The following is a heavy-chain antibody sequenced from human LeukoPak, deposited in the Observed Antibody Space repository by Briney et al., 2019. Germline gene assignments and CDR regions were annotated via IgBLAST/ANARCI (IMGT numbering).Heavy chain of an antibody. V-gene: IGHV3-23*01. CDR2: ISGSGGST. J-gene: IGHJ4*02. Sequence: GRSLRLSCAASGFTFSSYAMSWVRQAPGKGLEWVSAISGSGGSTYYADSVKGRFTISRDNSKNTLYLQMNSLRAEDTAVYYCANSYSSSWRVFYFDYWGQGTLVTVSS. CDR1: GFTFSSYA. D-gene: IGHD6-13*01. CDR3: ANSYSSSWRVFYFDY.